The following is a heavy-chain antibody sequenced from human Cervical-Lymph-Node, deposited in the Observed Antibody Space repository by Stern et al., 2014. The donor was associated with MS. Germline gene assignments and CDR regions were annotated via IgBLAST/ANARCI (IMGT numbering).Heavy chain of an antibody. CDR1: GASLRGVNW. CDR3: ARGGGTDSPTYDY. Sequence: QVQLVESGPGLVKPSGTLSLTCTVSGASLRGVNWWTWVRKPPGKGLEWIGEIFHTGDTNYNPSLRTRVVMLVDSSKSQFSLQLTSVTAADTAVYYCARGGGTDSPTYDYWGQGTLVTVS. CDR2: IFHTGDT. D-gene: IGHD3-16*01. J-gene: IGHJ4*02. V-gene: IGHV4-4*02.